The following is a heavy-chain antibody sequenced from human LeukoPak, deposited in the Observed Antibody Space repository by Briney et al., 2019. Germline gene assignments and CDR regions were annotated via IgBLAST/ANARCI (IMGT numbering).Heavy chain of an antibody. CDR3: AKRGIAVADY. Sequence: GGSLRLSCAASGFTFSRYSMNWVRQAPGKGLEWVSSISSSSSYIYYADSVKGRFTISRDNSKNTLYLQMNSLRAEDTAVYYCAKRGIAVADYWGQGTLVTVSS. J-gene: IGHJ4*02. V-gene: IGHV3-21*01. CDR1: GFTFSRYS. CDR2: ISSSSSYI. D-gene: IGHD6-19*01.